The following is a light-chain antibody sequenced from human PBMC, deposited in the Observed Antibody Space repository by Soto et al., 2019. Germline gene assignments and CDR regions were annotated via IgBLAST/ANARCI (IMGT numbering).Light chain of an antibody. CDR3: QQYNNWPQT. CDR2: GAS. CDR1: QSVSSN. Sequence: EIVMTQSPATLSVSPGERATLSCRASQSVSSNLAWYQQKPAQAPRLLIYGASPRATGIPARFSGSGSGTEFTLTISSLQSEDFAVYYCQQYNNWPQTFGQGTKVEIK. V-gene: IGKV3-15*01. J-gene: IGKJ1*01.